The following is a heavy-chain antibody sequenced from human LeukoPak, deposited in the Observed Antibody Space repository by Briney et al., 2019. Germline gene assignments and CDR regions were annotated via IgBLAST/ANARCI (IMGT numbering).Heavy chain of an antibody. Sequence: GASVKVSCKASGYTFTGYYMHWARQAPGQGLEWMGWINPNSGGTNYAQKFQGRVTVTRDTSTSTVYMELSSLRSEDTAVYYCARENLRVTTNKNWFDSWGLGTLVTVSS. D-gene: IGHD4-17*01. V-gene: IGHV1-2*02. CDR1: GYTFTGYY. CDR3: ARENLRVTTNKNWFDS. J-gene: IGHJ5*01. CDR2: INPNSGGT.